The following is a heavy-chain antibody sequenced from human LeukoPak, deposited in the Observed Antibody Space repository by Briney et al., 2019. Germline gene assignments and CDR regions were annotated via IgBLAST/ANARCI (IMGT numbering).Heavy chain of an antibody. CDR3: ANEYYYDSSGVQH. CDR2: ISGSGSST. Sequence: GGSLRLSCAASGFTFSSYGMSWVRQAPGKGLEWVSAISGSGSSTYYADSVKGRSTISRDNSKNTLYLQMNSLRAEDTAVYYCANEYYYDSSGVQHWGQGTLVTVSS. CDR1: GFTFSSYG. D-gene: IGHD3-22*01. V-gene: IGHV3-23*01. J-gene: IGHJ1*01.